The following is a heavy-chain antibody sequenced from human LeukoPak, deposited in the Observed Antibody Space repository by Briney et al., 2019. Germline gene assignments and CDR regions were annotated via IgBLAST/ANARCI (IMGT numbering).Heavy chain of an antibody. CDR3: AKDFHPGIAVAGTGYFQH. J-gene: IGHJ1*01. CDR1: GFTFDDYA. CDR2: ISWDGGST. D-gene: IGHD6-19*01. V-gene: IGHV3-43D*03. Sequence: GGSLRLSCVASGFTFDDYAMHWVRQAPGKGLEWVSLISWDGGSTYYADSVKGRFTISRDNSKNSLYLQMNSLRAEDTALYYCAKDFHPGIAVAGTGYFQHWGQGTLVTVSS.